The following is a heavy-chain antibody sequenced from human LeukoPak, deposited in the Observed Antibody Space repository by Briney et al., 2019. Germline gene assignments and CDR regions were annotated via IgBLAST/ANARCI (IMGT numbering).Heavy chain of an antibody. J-gene: IGHJ4*02. CDR2: IYNNGNT. CDR1: GLTVSSKY. V-gene: IGHV3-53*01. CDR3: ARVGGDQVGY. D-gene: IGHD4-17*01. Sequence: GGSLRLSCAASGLTVSSKYMSWVRRAPGKGLEWVSVIYNNGNTHYADSVKGRFTISRDNSKNTLYLQMNSLRVEDTAAYYCARVGGDQVGYWGQGTLVTVSS.